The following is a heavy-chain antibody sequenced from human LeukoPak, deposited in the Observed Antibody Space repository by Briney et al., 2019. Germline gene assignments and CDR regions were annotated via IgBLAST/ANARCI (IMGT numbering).Heavy chain of an antibody. V-gene: IGHV3-23*01. D-gene: IGHD6-19*01. CDR1: VFSLSSNA. J-gene: IGHJ5*02. CDR3: PAEQWLVP. Sequence: GGSLRLSCAASVFSLSSNAMSWVRQAQGKGLEWVSAVSGSGGSTYYADSVKGRFTISRDNSKNTLYLQMNSLRAEDTAVYYCPAEQWLVPWGQGTLVTVSS. CDR2: VSGSGGST.